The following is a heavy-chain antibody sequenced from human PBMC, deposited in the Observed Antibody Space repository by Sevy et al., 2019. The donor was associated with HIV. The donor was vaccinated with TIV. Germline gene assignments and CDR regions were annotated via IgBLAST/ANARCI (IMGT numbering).Heavy chain of an antibody. V-gene: IGHV3-23*01. Sequence: GGSLRLSCAASGFSFVTYAMSWVRQPPGKGLEWVSGISGSGGSTYYADSVKGRFTISRDNAKNSLYLQMNSLRAEDTAVYYCARDCSSASCLWGMDVWGQGTTVTVSS. D-gene: IGHD2-2*01. CDR1: GFSFVTYA. J-gene: IGHJ6*02. CDR3: ARDCSSASCLWGMDV. CDR2: ISGSGGST.